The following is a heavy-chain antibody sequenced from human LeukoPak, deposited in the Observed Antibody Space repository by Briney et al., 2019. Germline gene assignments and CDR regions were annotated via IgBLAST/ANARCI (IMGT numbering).Heavy chain of an antibody. J-gene: IGHJ6*02. CDR3: ARTPDCSSTSCYSYYYYGMDV. CDR2: IDYRGST. CDR1: GGSISTYY. V-gene: IGHV4-59*01. Sequence: SETLPLTCTVSGGSISTYYWSWIRQPPGKGLEWIAYIDYRGSTTYNPSLRSRVTISVDTSRNQFSLKLYSVTAADTAVYYCARTPDCSSTSCYSYYYYGMDVWGQGTTVTVSS. D-gene: IGHD2-2*01.